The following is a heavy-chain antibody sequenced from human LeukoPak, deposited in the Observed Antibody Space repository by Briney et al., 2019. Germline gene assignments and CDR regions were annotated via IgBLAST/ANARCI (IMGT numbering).Heavy chain of an antibody. CDR1: GFTFSIYA. V-gene: IGHV3-23*01. CDR2: ITSSGDGT. J-gene: IGHJ4*02. CDR3: AKDRPNYYGSNGHYYRRDGDY. D-gene: IGHD3-22*01. Sequence: AGRSLRLSCAASGFTFSIYAMSWVRQAPGKGLQWDSSITSSGDGTYYADSVKGRFTISRDNSENVLYLQMNSLRVEDTAVYFCAKDRPNYYGSNGHYYRRDGDYWGQGTLVTVSS.